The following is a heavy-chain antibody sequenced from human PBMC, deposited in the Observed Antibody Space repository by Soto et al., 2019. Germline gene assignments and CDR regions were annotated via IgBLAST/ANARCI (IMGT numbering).Heavy chain of an antibody. J-gene: IGHJ3*02. D-gene: IGHD2-2*01. CDR3: AAPYCSSTSCYVAAFDI. Sequence: QVQLQESGPGLVKPSQTLSLTCTVSGGSISSGGYYWSWIRQHPGKGLEWIGYIYYSGSTYYNPSLKSRVTLSVDTSKNQFSLKLSSVTAADTAVYYCAAPYCSSTSCYVAAFDIWGQGTMVTVSS. CDR2: IYYSGST. V-gene: IGHV4-31*03. CDR1: GGSISSGGYY.